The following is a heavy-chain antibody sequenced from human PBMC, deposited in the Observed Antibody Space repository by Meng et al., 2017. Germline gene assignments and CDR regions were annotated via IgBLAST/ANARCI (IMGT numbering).Heavy chain of an antibody. CDR2: IYHSGST. CDR3: ARHDVIQLWINGSDY. Sequence: SETLSLTCTVSGYSISSGYYWGWIRQPPGKGLEWIGSIYHSGSTYYNPSLKSRVTISVDTSKNQFSLKLSSVTAADTAVYYCARHDVIQLWINGSDYWGQGTLVTVSS. D-gene: IGHD5-18*01. V-gene: IGHV4-38-2*02. CDR1: GYSISSGYY. J-gene: IGHJ4*02.